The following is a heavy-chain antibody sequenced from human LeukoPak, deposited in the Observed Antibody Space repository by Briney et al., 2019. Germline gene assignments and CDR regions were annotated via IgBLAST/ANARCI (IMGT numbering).Heavy chain of an antibody. V-gene: IGHV4-59*12. CDR2: IYYSGST. Sequence: SETLSLTCTVSGGSITSYHYSWIRQPPGKGLEWIGYIYYSGSTNYNPSLKSRVTISVDTSKNQFSLKLSSVTAADTAVYYCAREALGYCSGGSCPYYFDYWGQGTLVTVSS. D-gene: IGHD2-15*01. CDR3: AREALGYCSGGSCPYYFDY. CDR1: GGSITSYH. J-gene: IGHJ4*02.